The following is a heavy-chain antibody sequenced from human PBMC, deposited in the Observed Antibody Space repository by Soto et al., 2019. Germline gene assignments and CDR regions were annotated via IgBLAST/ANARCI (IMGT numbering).Heavy chain of an antibody. CDR2: IYPGDSNI. V-gene: IGHV5-51*01. CDR3: ARQRYFDY. Sequence: LGESLKISCHASGYIFHNYWIGWVRQMPGKGLEWLGIIYPGDSNIRYNPSFQGQVIISADKSLSTTYLHWSSLKASDTAMYYCARQRYFDYWGQGTLVTVSS. J-gene: IGHJ4*02. CDR1: GYIFHNYW.